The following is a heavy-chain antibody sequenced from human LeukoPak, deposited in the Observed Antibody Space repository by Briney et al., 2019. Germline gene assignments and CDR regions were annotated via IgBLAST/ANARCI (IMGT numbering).Heavy chain of an antibody. D-gene: IGHD3-10*02. CDR2: IFYDGST. V-gene: IGHV4-39*01. CDR3: ARHKMSHYVNGGKPNIWPDALDI. J-gene: IGHJ3*02. Sequence: SETLSLTCSVSGGSISSSRLYWGWIRQPPGKGLEWIGSIFYDGSTYYNPSLKSRATISVDTSKNQFSVNLGSVTAADTAVFYCARHKMSHYVNGGKPNIWPDALDIWGQGTLVTVSS. CDR1: GGSISSSRLY.